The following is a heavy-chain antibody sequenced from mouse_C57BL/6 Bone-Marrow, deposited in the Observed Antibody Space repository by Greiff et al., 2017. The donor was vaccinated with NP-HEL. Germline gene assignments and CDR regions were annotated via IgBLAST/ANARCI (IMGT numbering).Heavy chain of an antibody. CDR1: GFTFSSYA. D-gene: IGHD1-1*01. V-gene: IGHV5-9-1*02. CDR3: TRARTVAHWYFDV. J-gene: IGHJ1*03. Sequence: DVKLVESGEGLVKPGGSLKLSCAASGFTFSSYAMSWVRQTPEKRLEWVAYISSGGDYIYYADTVKGRFTISRDNARNTLYLQMSSLKSEDTAMYYCTRARTVAHWYFDVWGTGTTVTVSS. CDR2: ISSGGDYI.